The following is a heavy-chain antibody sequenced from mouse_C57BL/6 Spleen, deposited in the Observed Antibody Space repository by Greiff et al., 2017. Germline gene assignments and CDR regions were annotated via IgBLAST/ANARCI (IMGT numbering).Heavy chain of an antibody. V-gene: IGHV5-9-1*02. D-gene: IGHD1-1*02. CDR3: TRDGGRWYAMDY. CDR2: ISSGGDYI. CDR1: GFTFSSYA. Sequence: EVMLVESGEGLVKPGGSLKLSCAASGFTFSSYAMSWVRQTPEKRLEWVAYISSGGDYIYYAETVKGRFTISRDNARNTLYLQMSSLKSEDTAMDYCTRDGGRWYAMDYWGQGTSVTVSS. J-gene: IGHJ4*01.